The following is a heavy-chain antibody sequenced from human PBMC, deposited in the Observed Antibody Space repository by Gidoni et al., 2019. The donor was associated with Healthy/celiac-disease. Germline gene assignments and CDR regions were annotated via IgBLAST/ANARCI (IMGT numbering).Heavy chain of an antibody. D-gene: IGHD3-10*01. V-gene: IGHV4-31*03. CDR1: GGSISSGGYY. Sequence: QVQLQESGPGLVKPSQTLSLTCTVSGGSISSGGYYWRWIRQHPGKGLELIGYIYYSGSTYDNPSLKSRVTISVDTSKNQFSLKLSSVTAADTAVYYCARLWFGELQSFDYWGQGTLVTVSS. CDR3: ARLWFGELQSFDY. J-gene: IGHJ4*02. CDR2: IYYSGST.